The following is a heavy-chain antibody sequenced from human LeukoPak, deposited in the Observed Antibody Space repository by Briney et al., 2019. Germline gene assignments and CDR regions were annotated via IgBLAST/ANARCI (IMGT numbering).Heavy chain of an antibody. V-gene: IGHV1-18*01. D-gene: IGHD3-10*01. CDR1: GYTFTSYG. CDR2: ISAYNGNT. J-gene: IGHJ4*02. CDR3: ATSPGYYGSGSYYNEGYFDY. Sequence: ASVKVSCKASGYTFTSYGISWVRQAPGQGLEWMGWISAYNGNTNYAQKLQGRVTMTTDTSTSTAYMELRSLRSDDTAVYYCATSPGYYGSGSYYNEGYFDYWGQGTLVTVSS.